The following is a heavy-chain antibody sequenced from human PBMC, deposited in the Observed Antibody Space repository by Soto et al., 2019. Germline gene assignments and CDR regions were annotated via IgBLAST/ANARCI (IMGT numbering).Heavy chain of an antibody. CDR3: ARHRHPRGTVGATSPLGP. V-gene: IGHV3-53*01. J-gene: IGHJ5*02. D-gene: IGHD1-26*01. CDR2: HYSGGST. CDR1: GFTVSSNY. Sequence: VGSLRLPCAISGFTVSSNYLSWVRQAPGKGLEWVSVHYSGGSTYYADSVQGRFTISRDKSNNTLYLQIRGVRAEDTAVYFCARHRHPRGTVGATSPLGPWGQGTQVTVSS.